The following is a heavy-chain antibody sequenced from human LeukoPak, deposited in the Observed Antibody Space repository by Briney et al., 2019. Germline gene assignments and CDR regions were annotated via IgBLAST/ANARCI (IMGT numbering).Heavy chain of an antibody. D-gene: IGHD4-17*01. CDR1: GGSFSGYH. V-gene: IGHV4-34*01. CDR3: ARDPTTVTTLPYYFDF. J-gene: IGHJ4*02. Sequence: PSETLSLTCAVHGGSFSGYHWNWIRQSPEKGLEWIGEINDRGRTNYNPSLKSRVSLSVDTSRKEFSLKLSAVTAADTAVYYCARDPTTVTTLPYYFDFWGQGTLVAVSS. CDR2: INDRGRT.